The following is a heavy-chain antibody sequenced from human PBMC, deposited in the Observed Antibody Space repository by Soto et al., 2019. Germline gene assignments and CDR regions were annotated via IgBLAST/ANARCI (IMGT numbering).Heavy chain of an antibody. Sequence: GGSLRLSCAASGFTFSSYAMSWVRQAPGKGLEWVSAISGSGGSTYYADPVKGRFTISRDNSKNTLYLQMNSLRAEDTAVYYCAKDRDFIARVYWFDPWGQGTLVTVSS. CDR3: AKDRDFIARVYWFDP. J-gene: IGHJ5*02. D-gene: IGHD3-3*01. CDR2: ISGSGGST. CDR1: GFTFSSYA. V-gene: IGHV3-23*01.